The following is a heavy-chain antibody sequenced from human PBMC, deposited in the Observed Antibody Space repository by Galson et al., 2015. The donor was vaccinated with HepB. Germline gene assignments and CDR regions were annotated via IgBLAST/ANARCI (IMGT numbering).Heavy chain of an antibody. Sequence: SVKVSCKASGYTFTGYHMHWVRQAPGQGLEWMGRINPNSGGTNYAQKFQGRVTMTRDTSISTAYMELSRLRSDDTAVYYCAREVGYGSGSYFFDYWGQGTLVTVSS. CDR3: AREVGYGSGSYFFDY. D-gene: IGHD3-10*01. J-gene: IGHJ4*02. V-gene: IGHV1-2*06. CDR1: GYTFTGYH. CDR2: INPNSGGT.